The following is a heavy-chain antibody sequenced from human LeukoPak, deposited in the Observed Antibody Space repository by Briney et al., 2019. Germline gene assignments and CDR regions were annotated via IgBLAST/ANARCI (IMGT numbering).Heavy chain of an antibody. J-gene: IGHJ4*02. CDR1: GFTFSSFW. D-gene: IGHD3-10*01. CDR3: ARDYYGSGSY. Sequence: PGGSLRLSCAASGFTFSSFWMHWVRHAPGRGLVWVSRIKRDGSSTSYADSVKGRFTISRDNAKNTLYLQMNSLRAEDTAVYYCARDYYGSGSYWGQGTLVTVAS. CDR2: IKRDGSST. V-gene: IGHV3-74*01.